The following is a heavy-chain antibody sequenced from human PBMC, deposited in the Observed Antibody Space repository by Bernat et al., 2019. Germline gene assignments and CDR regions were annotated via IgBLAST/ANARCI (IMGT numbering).Heavy chain of an antibody. CDR2: IRFDGSNK. CDR3: ARELNGGLEY. V-gene: IGHV3-30*02. CDR1: GFTFSTYG. J-gene: IGHJ4*02. Sequence: QVQLVESGGGVVQPGGSLRLSCAASGFTFSTYGMHWVRQAPGKGLDWVALIRFDGSNKNYADTVKGRVTVSRDKSKNTVFLQMNRVRSGDTAMYYCARELNGGLEYWGQGTLVSVSS. D-gene: IGHD1-1*01.